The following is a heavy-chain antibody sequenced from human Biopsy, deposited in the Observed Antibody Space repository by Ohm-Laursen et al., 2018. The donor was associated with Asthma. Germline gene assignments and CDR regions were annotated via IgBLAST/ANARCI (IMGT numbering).Heavy chain of an antibody. Sequence: THTLTLTCSFSGFSLRTPGVGVGWIRQSPGKALEGLALLYWDDYNLFRPSLKRKLTITKDPSKNQVVLTMTKMDPVDSGTYYCALSQDSGFDDHSPSWFDPWGQGTLVTVSS. CDR1: GFSLRTPGVG. D-gene: IGHD3-9*01. J-gene: IGHJ5*02. CDR3: ALSQDSGFDDHSPSWFDP. CDR2: LYWDDYN. V-gene: IGHV2-5*02.